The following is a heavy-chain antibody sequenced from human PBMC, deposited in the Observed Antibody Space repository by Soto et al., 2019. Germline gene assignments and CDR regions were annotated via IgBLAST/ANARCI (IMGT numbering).Heavy chain of an antibody. J-gene: IGHJ4*02. CDR2: INESGST. D-gene: IGHD1-1*01. V-gene: IGHV4-34*01. CDR1: GQSFSGHS. Sequence: QVQLQQWGAGLVKPSETLSLSCAVYGQSFSGHSWAWIRQPPGKGLEWIGEINESGSTYYNPSRKSRVTISTDTSKNQFSLKRSSVSAAVTAAYFCARGSGIVALPGELEDVKYDYWGQGTLVNVSS. CDR3: ARGSGIVALPGELEDVKYDY.